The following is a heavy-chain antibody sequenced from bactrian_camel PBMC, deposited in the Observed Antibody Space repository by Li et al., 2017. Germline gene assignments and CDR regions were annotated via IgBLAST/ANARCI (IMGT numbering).Heavy chain of an antibody. J-gene: IGHJ4*01. CDR1: GSDFNANYMV. CDR2: IYTAGGNA. CDR3: ATTEAQRLQWDGRRSLDGKYYNI. D-gene: IGHD3*01. Sequence: HVQLVESGGGSVQAGGSLRLSCAASGSDFNANYMVMAWFRQGPGKDREGVAAIYTAGGNAYSADSVKGRFTISQDNSKNTVYLDMNSLQPEDTATYYCATTEAQRLQWDGRRSLDGKYYNIWGQGTQVTVS. V-gene: IGHV3S54*01.